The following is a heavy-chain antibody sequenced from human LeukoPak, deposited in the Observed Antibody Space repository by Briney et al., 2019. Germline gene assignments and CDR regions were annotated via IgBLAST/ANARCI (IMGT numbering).Heavy chain of an antibody. CDR1: GFTFSSYG. D-gene: IGHD4-17*01. J-gene: IGHJ5*02. V-gene: IGHV3-30*18. Sequence: GGSLRLSCAASGFTFSSYGMHWVRQAPGKGLEWVAVISYDGSNKYYADSVKGRFTISRDNSKNTLYLQMNSLRAEDTAIYYCAKKMTTSDPWGQGTLVTISS. CDR2: ISYDGSNK. CDR3: AKKMTTSDP.